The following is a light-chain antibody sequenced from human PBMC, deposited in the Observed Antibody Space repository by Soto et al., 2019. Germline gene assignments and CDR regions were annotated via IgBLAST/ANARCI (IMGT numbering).Light chain of an antibody. Sequence: DIQMTQSPSTLSASVGDRVTITCRASQSILSWLAWYQHKPGKAPKLLIYDASSLESGVPSRFSGSRSGTEFTLTISSLQPDDIATYYCQQYDPYWTFGQGTKVEI. CDR2: DAS. CDR3: QQYDPYWT. J-gene: IGKJ1*01. V-gene: IGKV1-5*01. CDR1: QSILSW.